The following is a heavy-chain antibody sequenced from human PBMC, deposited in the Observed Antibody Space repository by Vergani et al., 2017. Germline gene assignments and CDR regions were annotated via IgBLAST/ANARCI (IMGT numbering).Heavy chain of an antibody. CDR1: GGSFSGYY. V-gene: IGHV4-34*01. J-gene: IGHJ4*02. Sequence: QVQLQQWGAGLLKPSETLSLTCAVYGGSFSGYYWSWIRQPPGKGLEWIGSIYYSGSTYYNPSLKSRVTISVDTSKNQFSLKLSSVTAADTAVYYCARQSFYYDSSGLTDFDYWGQGTLVTVSS. CDR2: IYYSGST. D-gene: IGHD3-22*01. CDR3: ARQSFYYDSSGLTDFDY.